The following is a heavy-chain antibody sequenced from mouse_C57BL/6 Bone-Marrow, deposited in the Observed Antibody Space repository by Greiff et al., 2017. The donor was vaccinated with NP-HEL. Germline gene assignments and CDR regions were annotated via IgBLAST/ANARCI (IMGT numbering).Heavy chain of an antibody. CDR1: GFTFSDYG. Sequence: EVKVVESGGGLVKPGGSLKLSCAASGFTFSDYGMHWVRQAPEKGLEWVAYISSGSSTIYYADTVKGRFTISRDNAKNTLFLQMTSLRSEDTAMYYCAKITTVVATLYWYFDVWGTGTTVTVSS. V-gene: IGHV5-17*01. J-gene: IGHJ1*03. D-gene: IGHD1-1*01. CDR3: AKITTVVATLYWYFDV. CDR2: ISSGSSTI.